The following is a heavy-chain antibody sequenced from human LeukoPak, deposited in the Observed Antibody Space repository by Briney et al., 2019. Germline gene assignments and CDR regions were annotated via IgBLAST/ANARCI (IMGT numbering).Heavy chain of an antibody. D-gene: IGHD6-13*01. CDR2: ISYDGSDE. Sequence: GGSLRLSCAASGFTFSSNAMHWVRQAPGEGLDWVALISYDGSDEYYADSVKGRFTISRDNSKNTLYLQMNSLRAEDTAVYYCARGYSSSWYSDYWGQGTLVSVSS. J-gene: IGHJ4*02. V-gene: IGHV3-30-3*01. CDR1: GFTFSSNA. CDR3: ARGYSSSWYSDY.